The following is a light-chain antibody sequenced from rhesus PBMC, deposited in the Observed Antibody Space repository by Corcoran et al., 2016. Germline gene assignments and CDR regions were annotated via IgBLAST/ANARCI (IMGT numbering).Light chain of an antibody. CDR1: QGIGSW. V-gene: IGKV1-22*01. CDR2: KAA. J-gene: IGKJ2*01. CDR3: QQYSSRYS. Sequence: DIQMTQSPSSLSASVGDPVTIPFRAGQGIGSWLAWYQQKQGKAPKLLIYKAASLQSGVPSRFSGNGSGTDFTLTISSLQSEDVATYYCQQYSSRYSFGQGTKVEIK.